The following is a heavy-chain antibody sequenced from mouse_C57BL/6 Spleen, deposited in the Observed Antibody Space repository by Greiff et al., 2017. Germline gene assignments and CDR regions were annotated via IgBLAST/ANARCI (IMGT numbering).Heavy chain of an antibody. J-gene: IGHJ2*01. Sequence: DVQLVESGGGLVKPGGSLKLSCAASGFTFSSYAMSWVRQTPEKRLEWVATISDGGSYTYYPDNVKGRFTISRDNAKNNLYLQMSHLKSEDTAMYYCARDRRAYYYGSQYYFDYWGQGTTLTVSS. CDR3: ARDRRAYYYGSQYYFDY. D-gene: IGHD1-1*01. V-gene: IGHV5-4*01. CDR1: GFTFSSYA. CDR2: ISDGGSYT.